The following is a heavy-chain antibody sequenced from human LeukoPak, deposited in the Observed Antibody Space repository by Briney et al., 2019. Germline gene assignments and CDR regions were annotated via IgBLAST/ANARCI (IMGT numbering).Heavy chain of an antibody. CDR2: IYYSGST. D-gene: IGHD6-13*01. CDR1: GGSISSYY. Sequence: PSETLSLTCTVSGGSISSYYWSWLRQPPGKGLEWIGYIYYSGSTNYNPSLKSRVTISVDTSKNQFSLKLSSVTAADTAVYYCARERPPGDSSNWFLEGYFDIWGQGTLVTVSS. J-gene: IGHJ4*02. CDR3: ARERPPGDSSNWFLEGYFDI. V-gene: IGHV4-59*01.